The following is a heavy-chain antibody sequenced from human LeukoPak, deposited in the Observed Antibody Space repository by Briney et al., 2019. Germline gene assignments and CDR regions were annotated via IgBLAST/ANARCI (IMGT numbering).Heavy chain of an antibody. V-gene: IGHV4-4*08. CDR1: GASISDNFY. Sequence: SETLSLTCTVSGASISDNFYWGWIRPPPGKGLEWIGRIYTSGSTNYNPSLKSRVTISVDTSKSQFSLKLSSVTAADTAVYYCARAGVFGDGLDIWGQGTMVTVS. CDR2: IYTSGST. J-gene: IGHJ3*02. D-gene: IGHD3-10*01. CDR3: ARAGVFGDGLDI.